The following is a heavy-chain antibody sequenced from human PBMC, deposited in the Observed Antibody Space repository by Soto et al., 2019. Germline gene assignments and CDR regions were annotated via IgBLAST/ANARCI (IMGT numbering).Heavy chain of an antibody. J-gene: IGHJ5*01. CDR2: ISATGFSK. D-gene: IGHD3-3*01. V-gene: IGHV3-23*01. CDR1: GFTFDTHA. CDR3: AMVYAFDLWRGHFVFGWFDS. Sequence: EVRLLESGGDFVQPGGSLRLACTASGFTFDTHAMAWVRQAPGKGLEWVTSISATGFSKYHADSVRDRITISRDNSKNTLYLHMNILRAEDTAVYHCAMVYAFDLWRGHFVFGWFDSWGQGTQVTVSS.